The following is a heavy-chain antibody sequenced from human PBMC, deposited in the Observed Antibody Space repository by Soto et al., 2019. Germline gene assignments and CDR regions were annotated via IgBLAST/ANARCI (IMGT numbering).Heavy chain of an antibody. CDR3: ARDHGVATYFDY. CDR2: IKQDGSEK. V-gene: IGHV3-7*01. Sequence: GGALRLSCAASGFTFCSYLMRSGRPAPGKGLEWVANIKQDGSEKYYVDSVKGRFTISRDNAKNSLYLQMNSLRAEDTAVYYCARDHGVATYFDYWGQGTPVTVSS. CDR1: GFTFCSYL. J-gene: IGHJ4*02. D-gene: IGHD5-12*01.